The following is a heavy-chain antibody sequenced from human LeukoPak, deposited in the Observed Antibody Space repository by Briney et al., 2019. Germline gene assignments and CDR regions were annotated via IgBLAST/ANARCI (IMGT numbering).Heavy chain of an antibody. Sequence: GGSLRLSCAASGFTFSSYSMNWVRQAPGKGLEWVSSISSSSSYIYYADSVKGRFTISRDNAKNTLYLQVNSLRAEDTAVYYCARGMYYYGSGSYYRVDSFDIWGQGTMVTVSS. CDR1: GFTFSSYS. J-gene: IGHJ3*02. D-gene: IGHD3-10*01. CDR3: ARGMYYYGSGSYYRVDSFDI. CDR2: ISSSSSYI. V-gene: IGHV3-21*01.